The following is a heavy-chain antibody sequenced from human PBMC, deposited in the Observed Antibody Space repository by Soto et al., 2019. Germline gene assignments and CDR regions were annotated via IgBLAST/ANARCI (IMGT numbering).Heavy chain of an antibody. D-gene: IGHD6-19*01. Sequence: QVQLVESGGGVVQPGRSLRLSCAASGFTFSSYGMHWVRQAPGKGLVWVAVIWYDGSNENYADSVKGRFTISRDNSKNTLYLQMNSRRAEDTAIYYCARDRRGSGSYDYFDYRGQGTLVTVSS. CDR2: IWYDGSNE. CDR1: GFTFSSYG. CDR3: ARDRRGSGSYDYFDY. J-gene: IGHJ4*02. V-gene: IGHV3-33*01.